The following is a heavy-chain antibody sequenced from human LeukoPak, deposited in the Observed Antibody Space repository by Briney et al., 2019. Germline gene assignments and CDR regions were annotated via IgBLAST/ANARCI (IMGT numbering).Heavy chain of an antibody. V-gene: IGHV4-38-2*02. CDR2: IYHSGST. D-gene: IGHD6-19*01. CDR1: GYSISSGYY. CDR3: ARGVAVAGRGNFDY. Sequence: PSDTLSLTCTVSGYSISSGYYWGWIRPPPGKGLEWIGSIYHSGSTYYNPSLKSRVTISVDTSKNQFSLKLSSVTAADTAVYYCARGVAVAGRGNFDYWGQETLVTVSS. J-gene: IGHJ4*02.